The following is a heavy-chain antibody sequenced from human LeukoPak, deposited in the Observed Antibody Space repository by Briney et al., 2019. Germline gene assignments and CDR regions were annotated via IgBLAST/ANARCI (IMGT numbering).Heavy chain of an antibody. V-gene: IGHV4-31*03. CDR1: GVSISTGGYY. J-gene: IGHJ4*02. CDR3: ARDVTGGSYFDY. CDR2: IYYSGTT. D-gene: IGHD2-15*01. Sequence: PSQTLSLTCTVSGVSISTGGYYWSWIRQYPGKGLEWIGYIYYSGTTHYNPSRRSRVGMSVDTSKNQFSLKLISVTAADTAVYYCARDVTGGSYFDYWGPGTLVTVSS.